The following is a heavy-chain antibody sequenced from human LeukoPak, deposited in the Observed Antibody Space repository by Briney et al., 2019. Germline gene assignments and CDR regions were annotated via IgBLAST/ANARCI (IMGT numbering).Heavy chain of an antibody. CDR2: ISWNSGSI. J-gene: IGHJ4*02. Sequence: GGSLRLSCAASGFTFDDYAMHWVRQAPGKGLEWVSGISWNSGSIGYADSVKGRFTISRDNAKNSLYLQMNSLRAEDTALYYCAKVQRNYYDSSGYYGYYFDYWGQGTLVTVSS. D-gene: IGHD3-22*01. V-gene: IGHV3-9*01. CDR1: GFTFDDYA. CDR3: AKVQRNYYDSSGYYGYYFDY.